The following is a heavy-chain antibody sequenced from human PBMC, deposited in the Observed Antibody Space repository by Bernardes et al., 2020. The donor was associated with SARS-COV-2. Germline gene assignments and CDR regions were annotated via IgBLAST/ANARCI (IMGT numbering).Heavy chain of an antibody. CDR3: VRDPYLGSGSYPQPYWYFDL. CDR2: INSDGDST. J-gene: IGHJ2*01. CDR1: GFIFSSFD. V-gene: IGHV3-64D*06. D-gene: IGHD3-10*01. Sequence: GSLSLSCSASGFIFSSFDMHWVRQAPGIGLEYVSGINSDGDSTFYVDTVKGRFTISRDNSKNTVYLQMSSLRPEDTAMYFCVRDPYLGSGSYPQPYWYFDLWGRGTLVTVSS.